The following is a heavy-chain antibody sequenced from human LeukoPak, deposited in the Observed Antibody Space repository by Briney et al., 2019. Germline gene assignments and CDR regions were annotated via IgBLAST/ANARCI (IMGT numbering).Heavy chain of an antibody. D-gene: IGHD2-2*01. V-gene: IGHV4-4*02. CDR2: IYHSGST. Sequence: PSGTLSLTCAVSGGSISSSNWWSWVRQPPGKGLEWIGEIYHSGSTNYNPSLKSRVTISVDKSKNQFSLKLSSVAAADTAVYYCASHCSSTSCFDLGYYYGMDVWGQGTTVTVSS. CDR1: GGSISSSNW. CDR3: ASHCSSTSCFDLGYYYGMDV. J-gene: IGHJ6*02.